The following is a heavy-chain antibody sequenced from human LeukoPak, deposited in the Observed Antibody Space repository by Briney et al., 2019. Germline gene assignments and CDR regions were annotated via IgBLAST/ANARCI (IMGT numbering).Heavy chain of an antibody. CDR3: ARGTHDYGDYHFDY. D-gene: IGHD4-17*01. Sequence: AGGSLRLSCAASGFTFSSYDMHWVRHATGKGLEWVSAIGTAGDTYYPGSVKGRFTISRENAKNSLYLQMNSLRAGDTAVYYCARGTHDYGDYHFDYWGQGTLVTVSS. CDR2: IGTAGDT. CDR1: GFTFSSYD. V-gene: IGHV3-13*01. J-gene: IGHJ4*02.